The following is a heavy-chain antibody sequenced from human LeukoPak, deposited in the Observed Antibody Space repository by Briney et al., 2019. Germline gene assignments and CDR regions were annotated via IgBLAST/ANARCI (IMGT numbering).Heavy chain of an antibody. CDR2: IIPILGIA. J-gene: IGHJ4*02. Sequence: SVKVSCKASGGTFSSYAISWVRQAPGQGLEWMGRIIPILGIANYAQKFQGRVTITADKSTSTAYMELSSLRSEDTAVYYCAREWLLLLPVSSFVTDLDYWGQGTLVTVSS. V-gene: IGHV1-69*04. CDR3: AREWLLLLPVSSFVTDLDY. CDR1: GGTFSSYA. D-gene: IGHD5-12*01.